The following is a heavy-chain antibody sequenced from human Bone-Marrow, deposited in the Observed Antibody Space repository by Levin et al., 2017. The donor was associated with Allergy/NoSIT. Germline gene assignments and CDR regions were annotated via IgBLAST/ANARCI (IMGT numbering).Heavy chain of an antibody. D-gene: IGHD2-2*01. CDR2: ISAVDDTT. V-gene: IGHV3-23*01. J-gene: IGHJ3*01. CDR3: AKYARVRPSDAFDL. Sequence: GGSLRLSCVASGFTFSDFAMSWVRQAPGKGLEWVSAISAVDDTTYYAGSVKGRFSIFRDTSKNNLFLQLNSLTVEDAAVYFCAKYARVRPSDAFDLWGQGTVVTVSS. CDR1: GFTFSDFA.